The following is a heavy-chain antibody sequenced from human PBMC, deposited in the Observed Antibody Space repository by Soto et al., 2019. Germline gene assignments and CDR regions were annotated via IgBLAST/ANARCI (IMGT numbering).Heavy chain of an antibody. D-gene: IGHD6-6*01. V-gene: IGHV1-3*01. CDR3: AFSFTGFGRPSACGGHFDS. Sequence: VQLVQSGSELRKPGASVRISCKVTGYTYISYVMHWVRQAPGRRREWVGWINAASATTEYSETSHGRVTITWEASASTAYRQVSSLRTGLRTVDYGAFSFTGFGRPSACGGHFDSWGQGNLVTVSS. J-gene: IGHJ4*02. CDR2: INAASATT. CDR1: GYTYISYV.